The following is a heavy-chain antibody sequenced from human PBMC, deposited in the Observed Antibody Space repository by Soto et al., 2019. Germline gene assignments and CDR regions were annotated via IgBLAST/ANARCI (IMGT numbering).Heavy chain of an antibody. CDR1: GGSISSSNW. V-gene: IGHV4-4*02. J-gene: IGHJ4*02. CDR3: ARVSLFGSGWSYYFDY. Sequence: SETLSLTCAVSGGSISSSNWWSWVRQPPGKGLEWIGEIYHSGSTNYNPSLKSRVTISVDKSKNQFSLKLSSVTAADTAVYYCARVSLFGSGWSYYFDYWGQGTLVTVYS. CDR2: IYHSGST. D-gene: IGHD6-19*01.